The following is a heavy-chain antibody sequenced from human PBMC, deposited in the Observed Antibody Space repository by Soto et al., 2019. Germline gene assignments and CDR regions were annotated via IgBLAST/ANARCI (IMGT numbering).Heavy chain of an antibody. CDR1: GGSVSSGSYY. CDR2: IYYSGST. J-gene: IGHJ5*02. Sequence: QVQLQESGPGLVKPLETLSLTCTVSGGSVSSGSYYWSWIRQPPGKGLEWIGYIYYSGSTNYNPSLKSRVTISVDTSKNQFSLKLSSVTAADTAVYYCARDVDWFAPWGQGTLVTVSS. V-gene: IGHV4-61*01. CDR3: ARDVDWFAP.